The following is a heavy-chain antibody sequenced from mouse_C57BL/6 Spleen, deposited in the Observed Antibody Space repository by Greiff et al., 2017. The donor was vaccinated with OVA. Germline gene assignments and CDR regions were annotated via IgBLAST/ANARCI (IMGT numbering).Heavy chain of an antibody. Sequence: QVQLKESGPGLVQPSQSLSITCTVSGFSLTSYGVHWVRQSPGKGLEWLGVIWSGGGTDYNAAFISRLSISKDNSKSQVFFKMNSMQADDTAIYYCAREGSYAMDDWGKGTSVTVSS. CDR2: IWSGGGT. J-gene: IGHJ4*01. V-gene: IGHV2-2*01. CDR1: GFSLTSYG. D-gene: IGHD3-3*01. CDR3: AREGSYAMDD.